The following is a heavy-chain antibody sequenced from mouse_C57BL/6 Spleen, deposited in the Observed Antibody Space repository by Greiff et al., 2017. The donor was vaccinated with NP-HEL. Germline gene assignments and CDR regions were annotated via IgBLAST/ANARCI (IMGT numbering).Heavy chain of an antibody. D-gene: IGHD2-2*01. V-gene: IGHV1-80*01. CDR1: GYAFSSYW. CDR2: IYPGDGDT. Sequence: QVQLQQSGAELVKPGASVKISCKASGYAFSSYWMNWVKQRPGKGLEWIGQIYPGDGDTNYNGKFKGKATLTADNSSSTAYMQLSSMTSEDSTVYFCSRGGATMVTTWFDYWGQGTTLTVSS. CDR3: SRGGATMVTTWFDY. J-gene: IGHJ2*01.